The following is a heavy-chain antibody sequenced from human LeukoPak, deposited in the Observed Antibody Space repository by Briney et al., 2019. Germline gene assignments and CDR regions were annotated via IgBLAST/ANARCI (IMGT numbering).Heavy chain of an antibody. V-gene: IGHV3-23*01. CDR2: ISSSGSST. CDR1: GFTFSSYA. J-gene: IGHJ4*02. CDR3: ANDRGVATIYYFDY. Sequence: GGSLRLSCAASGFTFSSYAMSWVRQAPGKGLEWVSAISSSGSSTYYADSVKGRFTISTDNSKNTLYLQMNSLRAEDTAVYYCANDRGVATIYYFDYWGQGTLVTVSS. D-gene: IGHD5-12*01.